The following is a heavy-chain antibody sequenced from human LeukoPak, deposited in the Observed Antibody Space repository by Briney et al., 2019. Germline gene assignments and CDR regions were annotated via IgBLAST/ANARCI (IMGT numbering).Heavy chain of an antibody. J-gene: IGHJ5*02. CDR3: ARDNDYGDYAGWFDP. Sequence: GGSLRLSCAASGFTVSSNYMSWVRQAPGKGLEWVSVIYSGGSTYYADSVKGRFTISRDNSKSTLYLQMNSLRAEDTAVYYCARDNDYGDYAGWFDPWGQGTLVTVSS. CDR1: GFTVSSNY. CDR2: IYSGGST. V-gene: IGHV3-66*01. D-gene: IGHD4-17*01.